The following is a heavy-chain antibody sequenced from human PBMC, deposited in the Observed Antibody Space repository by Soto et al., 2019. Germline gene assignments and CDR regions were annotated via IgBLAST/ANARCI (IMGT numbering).Heavy chain of an antibody. CDR2: INPSGGST. V-gene: IGHV1-46*01. J-gene: IGHJ4*02. D-gene: IGHD6-6*01. CDR1: GYTFTSHY. CDR3: TRELVGSSPPYFDY. Sequence: ASVKVSCKASGYTFTSHYMYWVRQAPGQGLEWMGTINPSGGSTSNSQKFQGRVTMTRDTSTSTVYLELSSLRSEDTVIYYCTRELVGSSPPYFDYWGPGTLVTVSS.